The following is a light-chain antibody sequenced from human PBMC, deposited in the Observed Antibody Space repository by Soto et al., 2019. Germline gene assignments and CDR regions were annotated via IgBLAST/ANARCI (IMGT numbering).Light chain of an antibody. Sequence: EIVLTQSPANLSLSPGERATLSCRASQSVSSYLAWYQQKPGQAPRLLIYDASNRATGIPARFSGSGSGTDFTLTISSLEPEDFAVYYCQQRSNWPWTFGQGNKVEIK. V-gene: IGKV3-11*01. CDR1: QSVSSY. CDR3: QQRSNWPWT. J-gene: IGKJ1*01. CDR2: DAS.